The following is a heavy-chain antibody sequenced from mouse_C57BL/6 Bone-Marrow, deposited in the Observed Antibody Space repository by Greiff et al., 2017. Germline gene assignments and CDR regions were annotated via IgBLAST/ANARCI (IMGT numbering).Heavy chain of an antibody. J-gene: IGHJ3*01. CDR3: ARDQGDYFAY. CDR2: ISDGGSYT. Sequence: EVQLVESGGGLVKPGGSLKLSCAASGFTFSSYAMSWVRQTPEKRLEWVATISDGGSYTYYPDNVKGRFTISRDNAKNNLYLQMSHLKSEDTAMYYCARDQGDYFAYWGQGTLVTVSA. V-gene: IGHV5-4*01. CDR1: GFTFSSYA. D-gene: IGHD2-4*01.